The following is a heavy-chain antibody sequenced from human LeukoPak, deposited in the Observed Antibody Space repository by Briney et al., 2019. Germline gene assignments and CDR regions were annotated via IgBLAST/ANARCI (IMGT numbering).Heavy chain of an antibody. Sequence: PSQTLSLTCTVSGGSISSGGYSWSWIRQHPGKGLEWIGYIYYSGSTYYNPSLKSRVTISVDTSKNQFSLKLSSVTAADTAVYYCARKTRGYYMDVWGKGTTVTVSS. CDR1: GGSISSGGYS. J-gene: IGHJ6*03. CDR3: ARKTRGYYMDV. D-gene: IGHD2-2*01. V-gene: IGHV4-31*03. CDR2: IYYSGST.